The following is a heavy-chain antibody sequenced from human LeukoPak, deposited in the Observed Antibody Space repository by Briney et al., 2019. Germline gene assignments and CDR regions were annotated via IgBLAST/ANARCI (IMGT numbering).Heavy chain of an antibody. Sequence: SETLSLTCTVSGGSISSSSYYWGWIRQPPGKGLEWIGSIYYSGSTYYNPFLKSRVTISVDTSKNQFSLKLSSVTAADTAVYYCARPGGSYDGYFDYWGQGTLVTVSS. CDR3: ARPGGSYDGYFDY. CDR2: IYYSGST. CDR1: GGSISSSSYY. V-gene: IGHV4-39*01. J-gene: IGHJ4*02. D-gene: IGHD1-26*01.